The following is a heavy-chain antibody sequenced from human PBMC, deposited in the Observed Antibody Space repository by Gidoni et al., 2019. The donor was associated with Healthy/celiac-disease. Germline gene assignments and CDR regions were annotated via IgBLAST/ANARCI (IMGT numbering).Heavy chain of an antibody. D-gene: IGHD6-13*01. CDR3: AKDPNSSSWYGSIGVGDY. CDR1: GFTFRRYA. CDR2: ISGSGGST. V-gene: IGHV3-23*01. Sequence: EVQLLESGGGLVQPGGSLRLSCAASGFTFRRYAMSGVRQAPGKGLEWVSAISGSGGSTYYADSVKGRFTISRDNSKNTLYLQMNSLRAEDTAVYYCAKDPNSSSWYGSIGVGDYWGQGTLVTVSS. J-gene: IGHJ4*02.